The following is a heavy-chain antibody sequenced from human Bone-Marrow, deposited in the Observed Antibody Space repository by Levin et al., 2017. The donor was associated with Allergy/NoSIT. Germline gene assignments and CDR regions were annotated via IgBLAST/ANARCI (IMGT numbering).Heavy chain of an antibody. CDR2: ISSDGTNK. Sequence: GGSLRLSCAASGFTFSFYAMHWVRQAPGKGLEWVAVISSDGTNKYYADSVRGRVTVSRDNSKNTVYLQMNSLRPDDSSVYYCARDLGRGIATWQLTWGQGTLVSVSS. CDR3: ARDLGRGIATWQLT. CDR1: GFTFSFYA. V-gene: IGHV3-30-3*01. D-gene: IGHD4-23*01. J-gene: IGHJ4*02.